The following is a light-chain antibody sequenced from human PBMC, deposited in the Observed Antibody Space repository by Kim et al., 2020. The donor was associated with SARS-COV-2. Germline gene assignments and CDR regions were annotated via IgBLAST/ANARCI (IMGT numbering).Light chain of an antibody. V-gene: IGLV1-44*01. J-gene: IGLJ2*01. CDR2: NDN. CDR3: AAWDDNVKGPV. CDR1: SSNIGGDT. Sequence: GQKVSITCSGSSSNIGGDTVTWYQQVPGTAPNLLIYNDNQRPSGVPDRFSGSKSGSSATLAISGLQSEDEADYYCAAWDDNVKGPVFGGGTQLTVL.